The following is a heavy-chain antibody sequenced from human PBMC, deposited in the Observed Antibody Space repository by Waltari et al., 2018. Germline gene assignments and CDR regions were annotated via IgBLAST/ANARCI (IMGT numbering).Heavy chain of an antibody. CDR2: INHSGST. V-gene: IGHV4-34*01. J-gene: IGHJ4*02. CDR3: ERHRGHNDY. Sequence: QVQLQQWGAGLLKPSETLSLTCAVYGGSFSGYYWRWISQPPGKGLEWIGEINHSGSTNYNPARKSRVTIAVETSKNQFSLKLSSVTAADTAVYYCERHRGHNDYWGQGTLVTVSS. CDR1: GGSFSGYY.